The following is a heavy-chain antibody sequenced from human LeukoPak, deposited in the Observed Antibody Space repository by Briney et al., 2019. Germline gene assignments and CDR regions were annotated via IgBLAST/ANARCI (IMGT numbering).Heavy chain of an antibody. CDR3: ARDRGWNTFDF. V-gene: IGHV3-7*01. J-gene: IGHJ4*02. CDR2: IKEDGSQN. D-gene: IGHD1/OR15-1a*01. CDR1: GFIFSDHW. Sequence: GGSLRLSCAASGFIFSDHWMSWVRQAPGKGLEWVANIKEDGSQNGCVDSARGRFTISRDNDKNSLHLQMNSLRAEDTAVYYCARDRGWNTFDFWGQGILVTVSS.